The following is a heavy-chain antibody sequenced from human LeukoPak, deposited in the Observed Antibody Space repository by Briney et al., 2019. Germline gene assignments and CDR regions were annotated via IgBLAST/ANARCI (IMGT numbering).Heavy chain of an antibody. J-gene: IGHJ6*02. CDR2: ISGSGGST. D-gene: IGHD2-2*01. CDR3: AKADVVVPAEGYYYYGMDV. Sequence: QPGASVRLSCAASGFTFSSYAMSWVRQAPGKGLEWVSAISGSGGSTYYADSVKGRFTISRDNSKNTLYLQMNSLRAEDTAVYYCAKADVVVPAEGYYYYGMDVWGQGTTVTVSS. CDR1: GFTFSSYA. V-gene: IGHV3-23*01.